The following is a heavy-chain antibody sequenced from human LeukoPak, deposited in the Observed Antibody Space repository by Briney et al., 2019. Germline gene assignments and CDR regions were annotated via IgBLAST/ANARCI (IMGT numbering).Heavy chain of an antibody. J-gene: IGHJ4*02. D-gene: IGHD6-13*01. Sequence: GESLKISCKGSGYSFTNYWIGWVRQRPGKGLEWMGIIYPDDSDTRYSPSFQGQVTISADKSITTAYLQWSSLKASDTAMYYCARREDSSSWYFDYWGQGTLVTVSS. CDR3: ARREDSSSWYFDY. CDR1: GYSFTNYW. CDR2: IYPDDSDT. V-gene: IGHV5-51*01.